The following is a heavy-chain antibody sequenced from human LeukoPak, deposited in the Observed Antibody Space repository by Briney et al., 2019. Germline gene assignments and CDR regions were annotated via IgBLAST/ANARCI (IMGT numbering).Heavy chain of an antibody. J-gene: IGHJ3*02. CDR3: ARSLTYYYDSSGYRDLAFDI. CDR1: GGSISSYY. CDR2: IYTSGST. D-gene: IGHD3-22*01. Sequence: SETLSLTCTVSGGSISSYYWSWIRQPAGKGLEWIGRIYTSGSTNYNSSLKSRVTMSVDTSKNQFSLKLSSVTAADTAVYYCARSLTYYYDSSGYRDLAFDIWGQGTMVTVSS. V-gene: IGHV4-4*07.